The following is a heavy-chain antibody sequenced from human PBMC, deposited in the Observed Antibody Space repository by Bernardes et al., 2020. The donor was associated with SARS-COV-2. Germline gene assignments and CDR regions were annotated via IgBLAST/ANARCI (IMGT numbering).Heavy chain of an antibody. J-gene: IGHJ4*02. CDR3: VRDLGDGSYYLIFFDY. Sequence: ASVKVSCKASGYTFTSFGISWVRQAPGQGLEWMGWISAYNGNTDYAQKFKGRVTMTTDTSTSTAYMELRSLRSDDTAVYYCVRDLGDGSYYLIFFDYWGQGTLVTVSS. D-gene: IGHD1-26*01. CDR1: GYTFTSFG. V-gene: IGHV1-18*04. CDR2: ISAYNGNT.